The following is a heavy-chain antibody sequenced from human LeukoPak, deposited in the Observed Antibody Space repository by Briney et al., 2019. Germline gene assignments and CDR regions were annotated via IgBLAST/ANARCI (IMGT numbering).Heavy chain of an antibody. Sequence: GGSLRLSCAASGFTFSSYGMSWVRQAPGKGLEWVSAISGSGGSTYYADSVKGRFTISRDNSKNTLYLQMNSLRAEDTAVYYCTKDSKDTMITWFDPWGQGTLVTVSS. CDR1: GFTFSSYG. CDR3: TKDSKDTMITWFDP. V-gene: IGHV3-23*01. J-gene: IGHJ5*02. D-gene: IGHD3-22*01. CDR2: ISGSGGST.